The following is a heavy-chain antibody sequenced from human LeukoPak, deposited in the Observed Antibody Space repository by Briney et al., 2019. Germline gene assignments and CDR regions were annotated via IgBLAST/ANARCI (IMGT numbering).Heavy chain of an antibody. V-gene: IGHV3-53*01. CDR1: GFAVSGNY. J-gene: IGHJ3*01. CDR3: ARDRHRYRGINGDGDAFDV. Sequence: GGSLRLSCEASGFAVSGNYISWVRQAPGKGLEWVSIVYSDGSIFHADSVKGRFTMSRDISRNTLDLQMYSLRVEDTAVYFCARDRHRYRGINGDGDAFDVWGQGTMVTVSS. D-gene: IGHD5-12*01. CDR2: VYSDGSI.